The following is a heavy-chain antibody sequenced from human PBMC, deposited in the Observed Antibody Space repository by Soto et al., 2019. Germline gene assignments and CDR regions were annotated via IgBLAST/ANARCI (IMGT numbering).Heavy chain of an antibody. CDR2: IIPIFGTA. CDR3: ARDLPTVGIAAAGAYYFDY. D-gene: IGHD6-13*01. J-gene: IGHJ4*02. V-gene: IGHV1-69*01. Sequence: QVQLVQSGAEVKKPGSSVKVSCKASGGTFSSYAISWVRQAPGQGLEWMGGIIPIFGTANYAQKFQGRVTITADESTSTAYQELSSLRSEDKGVYYCARDLPTVGIAAAGAYYFDYWGQGTLVTVSS. CDR1: GGTFSSYA.